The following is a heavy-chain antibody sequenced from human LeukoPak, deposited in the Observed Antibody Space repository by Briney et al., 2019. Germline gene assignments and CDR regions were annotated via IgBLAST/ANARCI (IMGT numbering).Heavy chain of an antibody. Sequence: SVKVSCKASGGTFSNHAISWMRQAPGQGLEWMGRIIPIFGIANYAQKLQGRVTITADKDTSTAYMELSSLRSEDTAVYYCARRAYSGDADLKQEPWGQGTLVTVSS. CDR2: IIPIFGIA. V-gene: IGHV1-69*04. CDR3: ARRAYSGDADLKQEP. CDR1: GGTFSNHA. J-gene: IGHJ5*02. D-gene: IGHD5-12*01.